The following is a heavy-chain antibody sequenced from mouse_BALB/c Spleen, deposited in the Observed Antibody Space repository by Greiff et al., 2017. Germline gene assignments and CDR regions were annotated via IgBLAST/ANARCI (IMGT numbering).Heavy chain of an antibody. Sequence: EVQLQQSGPELVKPGASVTISCTASGYSFTGYYMHWVKQRHVKSLEWFGRIIPYNGATSYNQNFKDKASLTVDKSSSTTYMELHSLTAEDSAVYYCARNYRYDGGGYAMDYWGQGTSVTVAS. V-gene: IGHV1-31*01. D-gene: IGHD2-14*01. CDR1: GYSFTGYY. CDR3: ARNYRYDGGGYAMDY. CDR2: IIPYNGAT. J-gene: IGHJ4*01.